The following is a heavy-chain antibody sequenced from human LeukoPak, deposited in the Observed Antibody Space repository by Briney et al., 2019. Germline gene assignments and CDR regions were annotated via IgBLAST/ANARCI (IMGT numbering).Heavy chain of an antibody. V-gene: IGHV1-69*13. Sequence: ASVKVSCKASGGTFSSYAISWVRQAPGQGLEWMGGIILIFGTANYAQKFQGRVTITADESTSTAYMELSSLRSEDTAVYYCARGTLGYCSSTSCQLLYYYYYMGVWGKGTTVTVSS. CDR1: GGTFSSYA. J-gene: IGHJ6*03. CDR2: IILIFGTA. D-gene: IGHD2-2*03. CDR3: ARGTLGYCSSTSCQLLYYYYYMGV.